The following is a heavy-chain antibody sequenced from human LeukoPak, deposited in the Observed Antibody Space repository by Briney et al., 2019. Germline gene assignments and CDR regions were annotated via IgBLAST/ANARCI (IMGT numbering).Heavy chain of an antibody. J-gene: IGHJ6*02. CDR3: AKEVSSSWYESWLRNYNGMDV. V-gene: IGHV3-23*01. CDR1: GFILNDYA. Sequence: GGSLRLSCAASGFILNDYAMSWVRQAPGKGLEWVSSSSVSDGSTHYADSVKGRFTLSRDISKNSLQLQMNGLRAEDTAVYYCAKEVSSSWYESWLRNYNGMDVWGQGTTVTVSS. CDR2: SSVSDGST. D-gene: IGHD6-13*01.